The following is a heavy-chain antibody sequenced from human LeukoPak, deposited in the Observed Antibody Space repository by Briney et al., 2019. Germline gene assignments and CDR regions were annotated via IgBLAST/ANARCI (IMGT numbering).Heavy chain of an antibody. CDR2: INPNSGGT. V-gene: IGHV1-2*02. CDR3: ARTRQPSPHFDY. J-gene: IGHJ4*02. D-gene: IGHD5-18*01. Sequence: ASVKVSXKASGYTFTGYYMHWMRQAPGQGLEWMGWINPNSGGTNYAQKFQGRVTMTRDTSISTAYMELSRLRSDDTAVYYCARTRQPSPHFDYWGQGTLVTVSS. CDR1: GYTFTGYY.